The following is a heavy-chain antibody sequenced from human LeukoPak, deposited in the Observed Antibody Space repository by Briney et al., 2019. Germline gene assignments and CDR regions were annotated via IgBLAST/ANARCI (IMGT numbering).Heavy chain of an antibody. D-gene: IGHD1-26*01. J-gene: IGHJ3*02. Sequence: GGSLRLSCAASGFTFSNFGMHWVRQAPGKGLEWVALIRYDGSNKYYADSVKGGFTISRDNSKNTLYLQMNSLRPEDTAVYSCAKATIVGATVDAFDIWGRGTMVTVSS. CDR1: GFTFSNFG. V-gene: IGHV3-30*02. CDR3: AKATIVGATVDAFDI. CDR2: IRYDGSNK.